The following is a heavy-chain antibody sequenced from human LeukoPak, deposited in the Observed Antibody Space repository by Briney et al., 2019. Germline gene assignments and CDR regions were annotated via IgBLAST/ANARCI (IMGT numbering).Heavy chain of an antibody. D-gene: IGHD6-19*01. J-gene: IGHJ4*02. CDR2: ISSSGSTI. Sequence: GGSLRPSCAASGFTFSSYEMNWVRQAPGKGLEWVSYISSSGSTIYYADSVKGRFTISRDNAKNSLYLQMNSLRAEDTAVYYCARVAVAGTSFDYWGQGTLVTVSS. V-gene: IGHV3-48*03. CDR3: ARVAVAGTSFDY. CDR1: GFTFSSYE.